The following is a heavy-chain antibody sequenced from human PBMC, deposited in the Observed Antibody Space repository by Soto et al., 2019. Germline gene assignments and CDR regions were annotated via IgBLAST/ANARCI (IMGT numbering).Heavy chain of an antibody. J-gene: IGHJ6*02. CDR2: IIPIFGTA. Sequence: SVKVSCKASGGTFSSYAISWVRQAPGQGLEWMGGIIPIFGTANYAQKFQGRVTITADESTSTAYMELSSLRSEDTAVYYCARVSQRTVGYCSGGSCYSMDVWGQGTTVTVSS. CDR1: GGTFSSYA. V-gene: IGHV1-69*13. CDR3: ARVSQRTVGYCSGGSCYSMDV. D-gene: IGHD2-15*01.